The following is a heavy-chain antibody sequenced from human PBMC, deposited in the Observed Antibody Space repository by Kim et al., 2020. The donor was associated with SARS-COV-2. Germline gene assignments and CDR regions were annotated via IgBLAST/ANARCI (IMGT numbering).Heavy chain of an antibody. CDR2: INHSGST. J-gene: IGHJ4*02. CDR1: GGSFSGYY. CDR3: ARAGRQWMVRPIFYYFDC. D-gene: IGHD3-3*01. V-gene: IGHV4-34*01. Sequence: SETLSLTCAVYGGSFSGYYWSWIRQPPGKGLEWIGEINHSGSTNYNPSLKSRVTISVDTSKNQFSLKLSSVTAADTAVYYCARAGRQWMVRPIFYYFDCWGQETLVTVSS.